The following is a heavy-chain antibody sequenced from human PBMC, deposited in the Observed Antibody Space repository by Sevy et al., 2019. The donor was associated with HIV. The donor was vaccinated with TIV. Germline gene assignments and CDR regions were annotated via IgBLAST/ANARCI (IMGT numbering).Heavy chain of an antibody. Sequence: GGSLRLSCAASGFAFTNYYAMHWVRQAPGKGLEWVALISFDERDKYYADSVKGRFTISGDNFKNTLYLQMNSLTTEDTAVYYCARPRANYVDNYFFYAMDVWGQGTTVTVSS. CDR2: ISFDERDK. J-gene: IGHJ6*02. CDR1: GFAFTNYYA. D-gene: IGHD4-17*01. V-gene: IGHV3-30*04. CDR3: ARPRANYVDNYFFYAMDV.